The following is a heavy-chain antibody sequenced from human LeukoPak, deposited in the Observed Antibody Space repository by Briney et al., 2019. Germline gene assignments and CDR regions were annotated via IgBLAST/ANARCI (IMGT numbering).Heavy chain of an antibody. J-gene: IGHJ4*02. CDR2: ISGDGTRT. V-gene: IGHV3-23*01. CDR3: AKWPEGAMDYFDY. CDR1: GFIFNNYA. D-gene: IGHD3-16*01. Sequence: GGSLRLSCAASGFIFNNYAMTWARQAPVKGLEWVSAISGDGTRTYYADSVKGRFTISRDNSKNTLYLEMSSLRVEDTAIYYCAKWPEGAMDYFDYWGQGTLVTVSS.